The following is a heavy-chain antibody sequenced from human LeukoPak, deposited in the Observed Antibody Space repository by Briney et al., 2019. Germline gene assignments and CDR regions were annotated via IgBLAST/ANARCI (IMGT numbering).Heavy chain of an antibody. V-gene: IGHV1-46*01. D-gene: IGHD2-2*01. CDR1: GYTFTSYY. J-gene: IGHJ4*02. Sequence: ASVKVSCKASGYTFTSYYMHWARQAPGQGLEWMGIINPSGGSRSHAQKFQGRVTMTRDTSTSTVYMELSSLRSEDTAVYYCARSIVVVTAAPHYFDYWGQGTLVTVSS. CDR3: ARSIVVVTAAPHYFDY. CDR2: INPSGGSR.